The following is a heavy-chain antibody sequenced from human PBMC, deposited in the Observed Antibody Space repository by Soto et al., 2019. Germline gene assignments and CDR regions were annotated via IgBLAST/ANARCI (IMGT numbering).Heavy chain of an antibody. CDR1: GGSISSGGYS. CDR3: ARERGDDSSGYPDNPSWYFDL. Sequence: QLQLQESGSGLVKPSQTLSLTCAVSGGSISSGGYSWRLIRQPPGKGLEWFGYIYHSGSTYYNPSLKSRVTISVDRSKNQFSLKLSCVTAADPAVYYCARERGDDSSGYPDNPSWYFDLWGRGTLVTVSS. J-gene: IGHJ2*01. CDR2: IYHSGST. V-gene: IGHV4-30-2*01. D-gene: IGHD3-22*01.